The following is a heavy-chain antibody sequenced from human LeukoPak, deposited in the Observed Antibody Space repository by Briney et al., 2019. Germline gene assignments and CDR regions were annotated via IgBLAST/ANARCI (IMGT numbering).Heavy chain of an antibody. D-gene: IGHD1-26*01. CDR3: AKDGTKWEPDAFDI. CDR2: INRDGTGT. V-gene: IGHV3-74*01. Sequence: GGSLRLSCAPSGFIFSDYWFHWVRQTPGQGLVWVTAINRDGTGTSHADSVRGRFTVSRDNAKNTLYLQMNSLRAEDTAVYYCAKDGTKWEPDAFDIWGQGTMVTVSS. CDR1: GFIFSDYW. J-gene: IGHJ3*02.